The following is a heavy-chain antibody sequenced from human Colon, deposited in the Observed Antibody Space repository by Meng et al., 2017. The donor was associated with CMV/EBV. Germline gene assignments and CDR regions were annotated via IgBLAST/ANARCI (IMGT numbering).Heavy chain of an antibody. CDR2: INSDGSST. V-gene: IGHV3-74*01. D-gene: IGHD6-13*01. CDR1: GFTFSSYW. Sequence: GESLKISCAASGFTFSSYWMHWVRQAPGKGLVWISRINSDGSSTSYADSVKGRFTISRDNAKNTLYLQMNSLRAEDTAVYYCAREGDSSSWFRWGQGTLVTVS. CDR3: AREGDSSSWFR. J-gene: IGHJ4*02.